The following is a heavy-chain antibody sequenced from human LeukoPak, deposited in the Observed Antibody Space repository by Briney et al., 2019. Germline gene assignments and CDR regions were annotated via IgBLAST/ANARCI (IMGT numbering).Heavy chain of an antibody. D-gene: IGHD6-13*01. J-gene: IGHJ6*03. V-gene: IGHV3-48*03. Sequence: PGRSLRLSCAASGFTFSSYEMNWVRQAQGKVRGWVSYISSSGSTIYYADSVRGRFTISRDNAKNSLYLQTNSLRAADTAVYYCARKSAAEYYYYYYMDVWGKGTTVTVSS. CDR3: ARKSAAEYYYYYYMDV. CDR2: ISSSGSTI. CDR1: GFTFSSYE.